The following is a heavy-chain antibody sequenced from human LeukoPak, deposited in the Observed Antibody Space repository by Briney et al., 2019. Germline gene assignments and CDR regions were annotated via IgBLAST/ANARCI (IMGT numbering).Heavy chain of an antibody. CDR3: ARSPPGLDYYYYGMDV. Sequence: GRSLRLSCAASGFTFSSYAMHWVRQAPGKGLEWVAVISYDGSNKYYADSVKGRFTISRDNSKNTLYLQMNSLRAEDTAVYYCARSPPGLDYYYYGMDVWGQGTTVTVSS. CDR1: GFTFSSYA. D-gene: IGHD6-19*01. J-gene: IGHJ6*02. CDR2: ISYDGSNK. V-gene: IGHV3-30*01.